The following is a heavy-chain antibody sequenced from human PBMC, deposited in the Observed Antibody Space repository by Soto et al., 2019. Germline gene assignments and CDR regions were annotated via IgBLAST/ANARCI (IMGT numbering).Heavy chain of an antibody. J-gene: IGHJ4*02. CDR1: GGSISSGGYY. CDR3: ARDATMVRGGVDY. CDR2: IYYSGST. D-gene: IGHD3-10*01. V-gene: IGHV4-31*03. Sequence: QVQLQESGPGLVKPSQTLSLTCTVSGGSISSGGYYWSWIRQHPGKGLELIGYIYYSGSTYYNPSHKSRVTLSVDTSKNQFSLKLSSVTAADTAVYYCARDATMVRGGVDYWGQGTLVTVSS.